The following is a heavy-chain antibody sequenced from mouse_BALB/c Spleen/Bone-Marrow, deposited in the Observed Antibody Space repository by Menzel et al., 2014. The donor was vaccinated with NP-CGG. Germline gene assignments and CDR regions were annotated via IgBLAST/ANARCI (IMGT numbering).Heavy chain of an antibody. V-gene: IGHV5-9-4*01. CDR1: GFTFSSYA. CDR3: ASKTGTGYWYFDV. J-gene: IGHJ1*01. Sequence: EVKLVEPGGGLVKPGGSLKLSCAASGFTFSSYAMSWVRQSPEKRLEWVAEISSGGSYTYYPDTVAGRFTISRDNAKNTLYLEMSSLRSEDTAMYYCASKTGTGYWYFDVWGAGTTVTVSS. CDR2: ISSGGSYT. D-gene: IGHD4-1*01.